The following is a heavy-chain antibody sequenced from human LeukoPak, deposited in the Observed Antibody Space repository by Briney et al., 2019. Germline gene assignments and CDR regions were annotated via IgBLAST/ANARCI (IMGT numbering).Heavy chain of an antibody. CDR2: IYISGGT. CDR1: GGSISSGNYY. J-gene: IGHJ5*02. V-gene: IGHV4-61*02. Sequence: PSETLSLTCTVSGGSISSGNYYWTWIRQPAGKGLEWIGRIYISGGTNYNPSLKSRVTISVDTSRNQFSLKLSSVTAADTAVYYCVRAHDTLIGSPVQSWGQGTLVTVSS. CDR3: VRAHDTLIGSPVQS. D-gene: IGHD3-9*01.